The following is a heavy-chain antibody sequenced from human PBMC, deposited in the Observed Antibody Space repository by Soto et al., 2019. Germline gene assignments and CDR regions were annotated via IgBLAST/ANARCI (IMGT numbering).Heavy chain of an antibody. V-gene: IGHV3-15*07. D-gene: IGHD6-19*01. J-gene: IGHJ4*02. CDR1: GFTFTDAW. Sequence: EAQLVESGGGLVKPGGSLRLSCAASGFTFTDAWMNWVRQAPGKGLEWVGRIKTKTEGGTTDYAAHVKGRFTISRDDSQTTLYLQMNSLKSEDTALYYCTTDTRWAVAGSPTQDYWGQGTLVTVSS. CDR2: IKTKTEGGTT. CDR3: TTDTRWAVAGSPTQDY.